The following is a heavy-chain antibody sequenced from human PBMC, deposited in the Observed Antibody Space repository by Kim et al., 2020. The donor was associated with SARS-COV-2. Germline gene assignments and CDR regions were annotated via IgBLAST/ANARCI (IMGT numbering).Heavy chain of an antibody. CDR2: IYTSGST. J-gene: IGHJ4*02. CDR1: GGSISSGSYY. CDR3: ARADILTGYYNY. Sequence: SETLSLTCTVSGGSISSGSYYWSWIRQPAGKGLEWIGRIYTSGSTNYNPSLKSRVTISVDTSKNQFSLKLSSVTAADTAVYYCARADILTGYYNYWGQGTLVTVSS. V-gene: IGHV4-61*02. D-gene: IGHD3-9*01.